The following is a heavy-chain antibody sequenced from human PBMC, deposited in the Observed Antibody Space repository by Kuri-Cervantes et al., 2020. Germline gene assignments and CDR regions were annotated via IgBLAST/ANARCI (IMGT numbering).Heavy chain of an antibody. J-gene: IGHJ4*02. CDR3: ARRHGLGY. CDR2: IKQDGSEK. CDR1: GFTFSTYA. D-gene: IGHD3/OR15-3a*01. V-gene: IGHV3-7*01. Sequence: GGSLRLSCAASGFTFSTYAMSWVRQVPGKGLEWVTNIKQDGSEKYYVDSVKGRFTIYRDSAKNTPYLQMDSLRVKDTAVYYCARRHGLGYWGQGTLVTVSS.